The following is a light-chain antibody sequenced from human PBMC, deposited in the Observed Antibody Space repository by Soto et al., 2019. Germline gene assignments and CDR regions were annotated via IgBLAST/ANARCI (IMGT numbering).Light chain of an antibody. CDR1: QTISSW. CDR3: QQYNSYST. V-gene: IGKV1-5*03. Sequence: DIHITHSPSTLSSSVGDRVTITCRASQTISSWLAWYQQKPGKAPKLLIYKASSLESGVPSRFSGSGSGTEFTLTISSLQPDDFATYYCQQYNSYSTFGQGTRLEIK. CDR2: KAS. J-gene: IGKJ5*01.